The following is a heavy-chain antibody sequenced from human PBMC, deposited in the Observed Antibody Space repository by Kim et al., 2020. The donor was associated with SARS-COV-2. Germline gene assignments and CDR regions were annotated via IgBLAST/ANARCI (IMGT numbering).Heavy chain of an antibody. CDR2: IYPGDSDT. J-gene: IGHJ6*02. V-gene: IGHV5-51*01. D-gene: IGHD3-10*01. CDR3: ARHGDADYYGSGRYGMDV. CDR1: GYSFTSYW. Sequence: GESLKISCKGSGYSFTSYWIGWVRQMPGKGLEWMGIIYPGDSDTRYSPSFQGQVTISADKSISTAYLQWSSLKASDTAMYYCARHGDADYYGSGRYGMDVWGQGTTVTVSS.